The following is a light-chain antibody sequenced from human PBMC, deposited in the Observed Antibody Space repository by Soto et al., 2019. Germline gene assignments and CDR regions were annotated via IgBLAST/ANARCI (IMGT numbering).Light chain of an antibody. CDR3: QQYSSYPWT. V-gene: IGKV1-39*01. CDR2: AAS. CDR1: QSISTY. J-gene: IGKJ1*01. Sequence: DIQMTQSPSSLSASIGDRVTITCRASQSISTYLNWYQQKPGKAPKLLIYAASILQSGVPSRFSGSGSGTEFTLTITSLQPDDFATYYCQQYSSYPWTFGQGTKVDIK.